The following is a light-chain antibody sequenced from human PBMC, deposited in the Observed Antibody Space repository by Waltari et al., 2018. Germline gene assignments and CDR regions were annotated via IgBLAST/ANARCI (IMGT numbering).Light chain of an antibody. CDR3: QQLNSYPLT. CDR2: SAS. J-gene: IGKJ4*01. CDR1: HGISNY. V-gene: IGKV1-9*01. Sequence: DIQLTQPPSFLSASVRDRVTITCRATHGISNYLAWYHQKPGKAPKLLIYSASTLQSGVPSRFSGSGSGTEFSLTISSLQPEDFATYYCQQLNSYPLTFGGGTKVEIK.